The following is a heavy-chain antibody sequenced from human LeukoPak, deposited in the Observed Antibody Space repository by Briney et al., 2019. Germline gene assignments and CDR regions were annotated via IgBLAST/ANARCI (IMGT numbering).Heavy chain of an antibody. D-gene: IGHD3-22*01. CDR2: IYPGDSDT. CDR3: ARHSYYYDSSGYNTDHPDY. V-gene: IGHV5-51*01. J-gene: IGHJ4*02. Sequence: GESLKISCQGSGYSFTSYWIGWVRQMPGKGLEWMGIIYPGDSDTRYSPSFQGQVTISADKSISTAYLQWSSLKASDTAMYYCARHSYYYDSSGYNTDHPDYWGQGTLVTVSS. CDR1: GYSFTSYW.